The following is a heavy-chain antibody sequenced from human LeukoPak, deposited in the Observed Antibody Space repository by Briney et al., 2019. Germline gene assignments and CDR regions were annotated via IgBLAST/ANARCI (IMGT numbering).Heavy chain of an antibody. D-gene: IGHD3-10*01. CDR3: ARHGRVTMVRGVIGLRSNNWFDP. CDR1: GGSFSGYY. CDR2: INHSGST. J-gene: IGHJ5*02. Sequence: KPSGTLSLTCAVYGGSFSGYYWSWIRQPPGKGLEWIGEINHSGSTNYNPSLKSRVTISVDTSKNQFSLKLSSVTAADTAVYYCARHGRVTMVRGVIGLRSNNWFDPWGQGTLVTVSS. V-gene: IGHV4-34*01.